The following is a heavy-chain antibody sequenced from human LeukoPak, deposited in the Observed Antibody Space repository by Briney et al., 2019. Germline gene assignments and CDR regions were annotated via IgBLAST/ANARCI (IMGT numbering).Heavy chain of an antibody. CDR2: INPDGSST. V-gene: IGHV3-74*01. D-gene: IGHD3-16*02. J-gene: IGHJ3*02. CDR3: ARDPGAYDYVWGGYRIDAFDI. CDR1: GFTFSSYW. Sequence: QPGGSLRLSCAASGFTFSSYWMHWVRQAPGTGLVWVSRINPDGSSTNYADSVKGRFTISRDNAKNTLYLQMNSLRAEDTAVYYCARDPGAYDYVWGGYRIDAFDIWGQGTMVTVS.